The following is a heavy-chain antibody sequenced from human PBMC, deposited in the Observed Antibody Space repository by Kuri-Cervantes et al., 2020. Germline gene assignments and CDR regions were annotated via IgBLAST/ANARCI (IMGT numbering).Heavy chain of an antibody. CDR2: IYYSGST. J-gene: IGHJ4*02. CDR1: GGSISSGGYY. V-gene: IGHV4-31*03. Sequence: SETLSLTCTVSGGSISSGGYYWSWIRQHPGKGLEWIGYIYYSGSTYYNPSLKSRVTMSVDTSKNQFSLKLSSVTAADTAVYYCARVGRTAPDYWGQGTLVTVSS. CDR3: ARVGRTAPDY.